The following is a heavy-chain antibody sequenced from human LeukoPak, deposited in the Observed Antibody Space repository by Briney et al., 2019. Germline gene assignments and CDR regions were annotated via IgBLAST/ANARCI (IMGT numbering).Heavy chain of an antibody. Sequence: PSETLSLTCTVSGGSISGYYWNWIRQPAGKGLEWIGRIYYSGSTDYNSSLRSRLTMSVDTSKSQFSLELTSVTAADTAVYFCAREHRDYEGSGYYVDYWGQGTLVTVSS. CDR3: AREHRDYEGSGYYVDY. CDR2: IYYSGST. J-gene: IGHJ4*02. CDR1: GGSISGYY. D-gene: IGHD3-3*01. V-gene: IGHV4-4*07.